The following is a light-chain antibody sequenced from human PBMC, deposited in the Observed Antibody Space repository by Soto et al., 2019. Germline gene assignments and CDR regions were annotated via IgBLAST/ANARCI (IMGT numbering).Light chain of an antibody. J-gene: IGLJ2*01. CDR3: CSYAGSYTLGHVV. Sequence: QSALTQPRSVSGSPGQSVTISCTGTSSDVGGYNYVSWYQQHPGKAPKLMIYDVSKRPSGVPDRFSGSKSGNTASLTISGLQAEDEADYYCCSYAGSYTLGHVVFGGGTKLTVL. CDR1: SSDVGGYNY. CDR2: DVS. V-gene: IGLV2-11*01.